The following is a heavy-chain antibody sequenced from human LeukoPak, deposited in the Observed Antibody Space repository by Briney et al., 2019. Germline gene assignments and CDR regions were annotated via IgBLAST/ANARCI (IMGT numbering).Heavy chain of an antibody. J-gene: IGHJ4*02. Sequence: SETLSLTCAVYGGSFSDYYWTWIRQPPGKGLEWIGSIYYSGSTYYNPSLKSRVTISVDTSKNQFSLKLSSVTAADTAVYYCARGITMVPYWGQGTLVTVSS. CDR2: IYYSGST. V-gene: IGHV4-34*01. D-gene: IGHD3-10*01. CDR3: ARGITMVPY. CDR1: GGSFSDYY.